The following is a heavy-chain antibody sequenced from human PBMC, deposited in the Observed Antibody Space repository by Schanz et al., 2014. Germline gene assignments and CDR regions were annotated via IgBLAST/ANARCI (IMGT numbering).Heavy chain of an antibody. V-gene: IGHV1-2*02. D-gene: IGHD6-6*01. CDR1: GYTFTGYY. Sequence: QVQLVQSGAEVKKPGASVKVSCKASGYTFTGYYMHWVRQAPGQGLEWMGWINPNSGGTNYAQKFQGRVTMTRDTSISTAYMELSRLRSDDTAVYYCARAGQDFEYSSVSPIWYFDLWGRGTLVTVSS. J-gene: IGHJ2*01. CDR3: ARAGQDFEYSSVSPIWYFDL. CDR2: INPNSGGT.